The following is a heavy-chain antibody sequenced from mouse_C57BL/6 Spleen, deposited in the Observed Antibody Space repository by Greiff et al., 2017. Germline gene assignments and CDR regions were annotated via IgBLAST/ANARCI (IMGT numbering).Heavy chain of an antibody. D-gene: IGHD1-1*02. V-gene: IGHV1-49*01. CDR3: SSGGLYYGHFDY. J-gene: IGHJ2*01. Sequence: LQQSGAELVRPGSSVKLSCKASYFAFMASAMHWVKQRPGHGLEWIGSFTMYSDATEYSENFKGKATLTANTSASTAYMELSSLTSEDSAVYYCSSGGLYYGHFDYWGQGTTLTVSS. CDR1: YFAFMASA. CDR2: FTMYSDAT.